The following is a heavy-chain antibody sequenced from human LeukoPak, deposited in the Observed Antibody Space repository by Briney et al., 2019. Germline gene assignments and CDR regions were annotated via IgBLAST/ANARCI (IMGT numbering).Heavy chain of an antibody. V-gene: IGHV5-51*01. CDR1: GSSFTTYW. Sequence: HGASLKISCKGSGSSFTTYWIAWVRQMPGKGLEWMGIIYPGDSDTRYSPSFRGQVTISADKSISTAYLQWSSLRASDTAMYYCARSGYSGYEGDYWGQGTLVTVSS. D-gene: IGHD5-12*01. CDR2: IYPGDSDT. J-gene: IGHJ4*02. CDR3: ARSGYSGYEGDY.